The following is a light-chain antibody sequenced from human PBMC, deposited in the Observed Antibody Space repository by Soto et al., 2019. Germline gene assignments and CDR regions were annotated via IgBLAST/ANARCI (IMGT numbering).Light chain of an antibody. Sequence: EIVLTQSPGTLSLSPGERATLSCRATESISSSYLAWYQQKPGQAPRLLIYGASSRATGIPDRFSGSGSGTDFTLTISRLAPEDFAVSYCQHYGSSPPWTFGQGTRVEVK. J-gene: IGKJ5*01. CDR3: QHYGSSPPWT. CDR1: ESISSSY. CDR2: GAS. V-gene: IGKV3-20*01.